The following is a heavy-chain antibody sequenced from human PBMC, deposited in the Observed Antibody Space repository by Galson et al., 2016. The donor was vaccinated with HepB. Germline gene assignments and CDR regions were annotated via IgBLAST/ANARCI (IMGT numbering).Heavy chain of an antibody. CDR3: ARGRWIMDV. V-gene: IGHV3-33*01. Sequence: LRLSCAASGFTFSTFGMHWVRQAPGKGLEWVALIYYDGSNKYYADSVKGRFTISRDNSYNTLYLQMNSLRAEDTAVYYCARGRWIMDVWGQGTTVTVSS. CDR2: IYYDGSNK. CDR1: GFTFSTFG. J-gene: IGHJ6*02. D-gene: IGHD5-12*01.